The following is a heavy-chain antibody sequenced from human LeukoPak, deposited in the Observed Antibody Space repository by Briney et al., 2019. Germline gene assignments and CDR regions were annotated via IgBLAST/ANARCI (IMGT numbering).Heavy chain of an antibody. CDR1: GYTFTTYD. Sequence: ASVKVSCKASGYTFTTYDINWVRQAPGQGLEWMGWINPNSGGTNYAQKFQGRVTMTRDTSISTAYMELSRLRSDDTAVYYCAREEGYSSGWYEDYWGQGTLVTVSS. CDR3: AREEGYSSGWYEDY. CDR2: INPNSGGT. J-gene: IGHJ4*02. D-gene: IGHD6-19*01. V-gene: IGHV1-2*02.